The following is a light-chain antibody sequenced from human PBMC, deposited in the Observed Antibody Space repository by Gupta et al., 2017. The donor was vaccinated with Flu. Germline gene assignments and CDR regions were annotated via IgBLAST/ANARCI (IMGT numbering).Light chain of an antibody. CDR1: QSVSSN. CDR2: GAS. CDR3: QQYNNWPPWT. Sequence: EIVMTQSPATLSVSPGERATLSCRASQSVSSNLAWYQQNPGQAPRLLIYGASTRATGIPARFSGSGSGTEFILTISSLQSEDFAVYYCQQYNNWPPWTFGQGTKVEIK. J-gene: IGKJ1*01. V-gene: IGKV3-15*01.